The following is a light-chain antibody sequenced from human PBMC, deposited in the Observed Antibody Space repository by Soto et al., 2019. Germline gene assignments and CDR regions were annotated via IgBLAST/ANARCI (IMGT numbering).Light chain of an antibody. CDR2: EAN. J-gene: IGLJ1*01. Sequence: QSALTQPASVSGSPRQSITISCTGASSDVGGYTYVSWYQQHPGKAPKLIIYEANNRPSGVSHRFSGSKSGNTASLTISGLQAEDEVDYYCSSYTSSSTLYVFGTGTKVTVL. CDR1: SSDVGGYTY. V-gene: IGLV2-14*01. CDR3: SSYTSSSTLYV.